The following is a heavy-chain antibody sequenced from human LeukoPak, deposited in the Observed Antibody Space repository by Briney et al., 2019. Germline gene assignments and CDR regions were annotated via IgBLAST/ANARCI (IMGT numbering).Heavy chain of an antibody. V-gene: IGHV3-21*01. Sequence: NPGGSLRLSCAASGFTFSSYSMNWVRQAPGKGLEWVSSISSSSSYIYYADSVKGQFTISRDNAKNSLYLQMNSLRAEDTAVYYCARGSLLWFGELFIDYWGQGTLVTVSS. CDR3: ARGSLLWFGELFIDY. CDR1: GFTFSSYS. J-gene: IGHJ4*02. CDR2: ISSSSSYI. D-gene: IGHD3-10*01.